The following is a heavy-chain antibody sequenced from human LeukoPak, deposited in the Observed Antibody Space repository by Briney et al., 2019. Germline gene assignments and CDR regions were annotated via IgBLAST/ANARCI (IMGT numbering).Heavy chain of an antibody. CDR2: VNSDGSWT. CDR3: ARSFSYSYDFA. D-gene: IGHD5-18*01. CDR1: GNYW. V-gene: IGHV3-74*01. Sequence: GGSLRLSCAASGNYWMHWVRQAPGKGLVWVSHVNSDGSWTTYADSVRGRFTISRDNTQNTVSLQLNTLRVDDTAVYYCARSFSYSYDFAGGPGTLVTVSS. J-gene: IGHJ1*01.